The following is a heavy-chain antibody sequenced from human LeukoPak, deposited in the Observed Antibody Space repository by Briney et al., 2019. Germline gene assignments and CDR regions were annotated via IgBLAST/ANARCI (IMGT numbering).Heavy chain of an antibody. CDR3: ARDEASYFYDSGGRIDL. CDR2: ISPSNGKT. V-gene: IGHV1-18*01. D-gene: IGHD3-22*01. J-gene: IGHJ5*02. CDR1: GYTFTSCG. Sequence: ASVKVSCKAPGYTFTSCGISWVRQAPGQGLEWMGWISPSNGKTNYAQRLQGRVTMTTDTSTATAYMELRSLTSDDTAVYYCARDEASYFYDSGGRIDLWGQGTLVTVSS.